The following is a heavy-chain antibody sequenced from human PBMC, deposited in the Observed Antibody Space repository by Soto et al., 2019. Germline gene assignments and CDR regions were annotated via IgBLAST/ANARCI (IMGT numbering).Heavy chain of an antibody. V-gene: IGHV1-69*08. D-gene: IGHD3-10*01. CDR1: GGTFSSYT. CDR3: ARDGEASGHSAVPYYYYYIEV. Sequence: QVQLVQSGAEVKKPGSSVKVSCKASGGTFSSYTISWVRQASGQGLEWMGRIIPILGIANYAQKFQGRVTITADKSTGTAYMGLSSLRSEDTAVYYCARDGEASGHSAVPYYYYYIEVWGKGTTVTVSS. CDR2: IIPILGIA. J-gene: IGHJ6*03.